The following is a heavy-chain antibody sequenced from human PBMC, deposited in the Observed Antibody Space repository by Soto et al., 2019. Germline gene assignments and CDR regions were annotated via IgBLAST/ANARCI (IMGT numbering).Heavy chain of an antibody. CDR3: ARGGSSGWSRGYYYGMDV. CDR1: GYSFTSYW. D-gene: IGHD6-19*01. J-gene: IGHJ6*02. Sequence: GESLKISCKGSGYSFTSYWIGWVRQMPGKGLEWMGIIYPGDSDTRYSPSFQGQVTISADKSISTAYLQWSSLKASDTAMYYCARGGSSGWSRGYYYGMDVWGQGTTVTVSS. V-gene: IGHV5-51*01. CDR2: IYPGDSDT.